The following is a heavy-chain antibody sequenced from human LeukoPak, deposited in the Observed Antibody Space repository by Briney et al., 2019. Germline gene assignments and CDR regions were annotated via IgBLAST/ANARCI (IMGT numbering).Heavy chain of an antibody. CDR1: GGTFSSYA. Sequence: ASVKVSCKASGGTFSSYAISWVRQAPGQGLEWMGGFDPEDGETIYAQKFQGRVTMTEDTSTDTAYMELSSLRSEDTAVYYCATSADNWFDPWGQGTLVTVSS. CDR3: ATSADNWFDP. J-gene: IGHJ5*02. CDR2: FDPEDGET. V-gene: IGHV1-24*01.